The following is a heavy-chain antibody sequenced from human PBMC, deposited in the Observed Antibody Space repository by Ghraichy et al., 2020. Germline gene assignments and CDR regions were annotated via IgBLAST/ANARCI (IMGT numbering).Heavy chain of an antibody. J-gene: IGHJ6*02. V-gene: IGHV3-48*01. CDR1: GFTFSSYS. CDR2: ISSSSSTI. Sequence: GGSLRLSCAASGFTFSSYSMNWVRQAPGKGLEWVSSISSSSSTIYYADSVKGRFTISRDNAKNSLYLQMNSLRAEDTAVYYCARGPEVQLWLRDYYYGMDVWGQGTTVTVSS. CDR3: ARGPEVQLWLRDYYYGMDV. D-gene: IGHD5-18*01.